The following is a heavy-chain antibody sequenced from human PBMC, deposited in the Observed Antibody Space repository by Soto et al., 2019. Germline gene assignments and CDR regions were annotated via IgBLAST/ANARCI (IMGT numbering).Heavy chain of an antibody. V-gene: IGHV1-69*01. D-gene: IGHD1-26*01. CDR3: ARNGPYSASLSQSSAMDV. Sequence: QVQLVQSGAEVKEPGSSVRVSCKDSGGTFDNFIMNWVRQTPGQGLEWMGGIVPMLGTPTYAEKFKGRVTISATGATSTMYMEVTSLRSEATAIYYCARNGPYSASLSQSSAMDVWGQGNTVTVS. CDR2: IVPMLGTP. CDR1: GGTFDNFI. J-gene: IGHJ6*02.